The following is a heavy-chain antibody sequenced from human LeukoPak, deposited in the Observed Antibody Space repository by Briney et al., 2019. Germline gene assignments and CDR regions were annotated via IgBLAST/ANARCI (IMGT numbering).Heavy chain of an antibody. V-gene: IGHV4-39*07. Sequence: SETLSLTCIISGGSISSSTYYWGWIRQPPGKGLEWIGTIYYSGNTYYNPSLQSRVTISVDTSKNQFSLKLSSVTAADTAVYYCARGGTSHYYGSGAYYMDVWGKGTTVTISS. D-gene: IGHD3-10*01. CDR1: GGSISSSTYY. J-gene: IGHJ6*03. CDR3: ARGGTSHYYGSGAYYMDV. CDR2: IYYSGNT.